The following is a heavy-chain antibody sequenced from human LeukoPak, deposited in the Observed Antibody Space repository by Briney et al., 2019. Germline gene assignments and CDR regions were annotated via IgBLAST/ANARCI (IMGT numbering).Heavy chain of an antibody. J-gene: IGHJ4*02. V-gene: IGHV3-23*01. CDR1: GFTFSDYA. CDR2: IDNSGGST. CDR3: ARGHNIGWFYFDF. D-gene: IGHD6-19*01. Sequence: GGSLRLSCAASGFTFSDYAMSWVRQAPGMGLEWVSGIDNSGGSTHYADSVKGRFTISRDKSKDTLYVQMNSLRADDTALYYCARGHNIGWFYFDFWGQGTQVTVSS.